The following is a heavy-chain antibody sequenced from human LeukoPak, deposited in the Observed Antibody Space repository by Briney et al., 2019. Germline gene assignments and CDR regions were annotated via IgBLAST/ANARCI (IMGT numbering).Heavy chain of an antibody. D-gene: IGHD3-22*01. CDR3: AVLSSIYDDFDY. V-gene: IGHV1-69*04. CDR2: IIPIRGIA. J-gene: IGHJ4*02. Sequence: GASVKVSCKASGGTFSSYAISWVRQAPGQGLEWMGRIIPIRGIADYAQKFQGRVTITADKSTSTADMELSSLRSDDTAVYYCAVLSSIYDDFDYWGQGTVVTVSS. CDR1: GGTFSSYA.